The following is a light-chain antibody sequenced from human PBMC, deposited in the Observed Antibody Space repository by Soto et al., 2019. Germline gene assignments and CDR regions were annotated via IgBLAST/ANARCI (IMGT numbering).Light chain of an antibody. J-gene: IGKJ1*01. CDR1: QSVSNN. Sequence: EIVMTQSPATLSVSPGERATLSCRARQSVSNNLAWYQQKPSQAPRLLIYGASTRATGIPARFSGSDSGTEFTLTISTVQSEDFAVYYCQQYNNWPRTFGQGTKVEIK. CDR2: GAS. CDR3: QQYNNWPRT. V-gene: IGKV3-15*01.